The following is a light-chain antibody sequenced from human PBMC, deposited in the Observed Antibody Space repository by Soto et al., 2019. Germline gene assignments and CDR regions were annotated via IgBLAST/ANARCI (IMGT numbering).Light chain of an antibody. CDR2: EVS. CDR3: SSYATSDIVV. Sequence: QSALTQPASVSGSPGQSITISCTGTSSDIGGYHYVSWYQQHPGKAPKLIIFEVSDRPSGVSDRFSGSKSGNTASLTISGLQAEDEADYYCSSYATSDIVVFGGGTKVTVL. CDR1: SSDIGGYHY. J-gene: IGLJ2*01. V-gene: IGLV2-14*01.